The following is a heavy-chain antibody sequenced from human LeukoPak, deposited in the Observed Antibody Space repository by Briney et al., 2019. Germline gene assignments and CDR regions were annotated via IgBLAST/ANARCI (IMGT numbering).Heavy chain of an antibody. V-gene: IGHV1-18*01. CDR1: GGTFSSYA. J-gene: IGHJ6*02. CDR3: ARDRVVPAAPAWYYYYGMDV. D-gene: IGHD2-2*01. Sequence: WASVKVSCKASGGTFSSYAISWVRQAPGQGLEWMGWISAYNGNTNYAQKLQGRVTMTTDTSTSTAYMELRSLRSDDTAVYYCARDRVVPAAPAWYYYYGMDVWGQGTTVTVSS. CDR2: ISAYNGNT.